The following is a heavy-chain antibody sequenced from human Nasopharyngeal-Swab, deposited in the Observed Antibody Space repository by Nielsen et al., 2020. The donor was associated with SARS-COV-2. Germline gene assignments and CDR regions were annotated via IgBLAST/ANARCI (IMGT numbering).Heavy chain of an antibody. CDR1: GYTFTNYA. D-gene: IGHD3-3*01. CDR2: INAGNGNT. V-gene: IGHV1-3*01. Sequence: ASVKVFCKASGYTFTNYAMHWVRQAPGQRLEWMGWINAGNGNTKYSQKFQGRVILTRDTSASTAYMELSSLRSEDTAVYYCARVAQLRFRVDPWGQGTLVTVSS. CDR3: ARVAQLRFRVDP. J-gene: IGHJ5*02.